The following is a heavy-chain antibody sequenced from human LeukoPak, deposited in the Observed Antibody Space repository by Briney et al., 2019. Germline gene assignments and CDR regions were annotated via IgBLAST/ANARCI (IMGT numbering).Heavy chain of an antibody. J-gene: IGHJ6*02. CDR3: ARPLYYGSGSDYYYGMDV. CDR1: GGTFSSHA. Sequence: GASVKVSCKASGGTFSSHAISWVRQAPGQGLEWMGRIIPILGIANYAQKFQGRVTITADKSTSTAYMELSSLRSEDTAVYYCARPLYYGSGSDYYYGMDVWGQGTTVTVSS. V-gene: IGHV1-69*04. CDR2: IIPILGIA. D-gene: IGHD3-10*01.